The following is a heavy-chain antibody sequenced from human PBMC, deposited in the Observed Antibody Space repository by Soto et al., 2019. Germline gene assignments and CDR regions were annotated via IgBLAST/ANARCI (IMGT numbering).Heavy chain of an antibody. D-gene: IGHD6-19*01. CDR1: GFTFSDYY. Sequence: GGSLRLSCAASGFTFSDYYMSWIRQAPGKGLEWVSYISSSSSYTNYADSVKGRFTISRDNAKNSLYLQMNSLRAEDTAVYYCARVGPGIAVADLDYWGQGTLVTVSS. CDR2: ISSSSSYT. J-gene: IGHJ4*02. CDR3: ARVGPGIAVADLDY. V-gene: IGHV3-11*06.